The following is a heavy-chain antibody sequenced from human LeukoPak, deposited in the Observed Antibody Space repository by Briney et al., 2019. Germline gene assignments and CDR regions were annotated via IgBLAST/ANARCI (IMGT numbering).Heavy chain of an antibody. D-gene: IGHD3-22*01. V-gene: IGHV3-48*04. CDR2: ISSSGSTI. Sequence: PGGSLRLSCAASGFTFSSYGMHWVRQAPGKGLEWVSYISSSGSTIYYADSVKGRFTISRDNAKNSLYLQMNSLRAEDTAVYYCARTDSSGYLPDYWGQGTLVTVSS. J-gene: IGHJ4*02. CDR1: GFTFSSYG. CDR3: ARTDSSGYLPDY.